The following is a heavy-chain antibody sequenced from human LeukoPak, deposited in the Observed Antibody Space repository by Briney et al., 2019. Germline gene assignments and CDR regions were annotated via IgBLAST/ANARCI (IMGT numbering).Heavy chain of an antibody. Sequence: ASVKVSCKASGYTFTGYYMHWVRQAPGQGLEWMGWINPNSGGTNCAQKFQGRVTMTRDTSISTAYMELSRLRSDDTAVYYCARESFTTVTSATDAFDIWGQGTMVTVSS. V-gene: IGHV1-2*02. CDR1: GYTFTGYY. D-gene: IGHD4-17*01. CDR2: INPNSGGT. J-gene: IGHJ3*02. CDR3: ARESFTTVTSATDAFDI.